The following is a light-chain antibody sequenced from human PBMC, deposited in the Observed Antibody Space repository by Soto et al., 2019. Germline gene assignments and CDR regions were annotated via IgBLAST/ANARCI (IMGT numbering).Light chain of an antibody. CDR2: DAS. CDR1: QSISSW. Sequence: DIQITHSPSTLSASVGDRVTITCRASQSISSWLAWYQQKPGKAPKLLIYDASSLESGVPSRFSGSGSGTEFTLTISSLQPDDFATYYCQQYNSYCTLGQGTKVDIK. V-gene: IGKV1-5*01. CDR3: QQYNSYCT. J-gene: IGKJ1*01.